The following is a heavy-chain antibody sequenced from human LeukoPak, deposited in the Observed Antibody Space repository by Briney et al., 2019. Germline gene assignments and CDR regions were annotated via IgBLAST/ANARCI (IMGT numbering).Heavy chain of an antibody. Sequence: SVKVSCKASGGTFSSYTISWVRQAPGQGLEWMGRIIPILGIANYAQKFQGRVTITADKSTSTAYMELSSLGSEDTAVYYCARDRRDGYNYLMAFDYWGQGTLVTVSS. CDR2: IIPILGIA. CDR1: GGTFSSYT. J-gene: IGHJ4*02. CDR3: ARDRRDGYNYLMAFDY. D-gene: IGHD5-24*01. V-gene: IGHV1-69*04.